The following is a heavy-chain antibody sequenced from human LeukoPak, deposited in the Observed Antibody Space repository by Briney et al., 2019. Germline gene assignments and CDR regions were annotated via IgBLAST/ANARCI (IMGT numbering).Heavy chain of an antibody. V-gene: IGHV1-46*03. CDR1: GYTFTSYY. Sequence: ASVKVSCKASGYTFTSYYMHWVRQAPGQGLEWMGIINPSGGSTSYAQKFQGRVTMTRDTSTSTVYMELSSLRSEDTAVYYCASGHQGFRGATGPLAYWGQGTLVTVSS. CDR3: ASGHQGFRGATGPLAY. D-gene: IGHD3-10*01. J-gene: IGHJ4*02. CDR2: INPSGGST.